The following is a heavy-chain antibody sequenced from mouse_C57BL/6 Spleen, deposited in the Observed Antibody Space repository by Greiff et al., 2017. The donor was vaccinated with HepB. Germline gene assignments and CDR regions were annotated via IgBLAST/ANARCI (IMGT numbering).Heavy chain of an antibody. Sequence: VQLQQSGAELVKPGASVKISCKASGYAFSSYWMNWVKQRPGKGLEWIGQIYPGDGDTNYNGKFKSKATLTADKSSSTAYMQLSSLTSEDSAVYFCARGGGYYAMDYWGQGTSVTVSS. J-gene: IGHJ4*01. CDR2: IYPGDGDT. CDR1: GYAFSSYW. D-gene: IGHD1-1*02. V-gene: IGHV1-80*01. CDR3: ARGGGYYAMDY.